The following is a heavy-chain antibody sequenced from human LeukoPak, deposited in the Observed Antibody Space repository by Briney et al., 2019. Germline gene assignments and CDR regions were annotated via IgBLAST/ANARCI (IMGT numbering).Heavy chain of an antibody. CDR3: AQKSTGTFDI. Sequence: GESLKISCAASGVTFSSSAMHWVRQAPGKGLEWVAYIQLVGIKKFYSDSVKGRFTISRDNSKNTLFLQMSSLTTEDTAVYYCAQKSTGTFDIWGQGTMVTVS. CDR2: IQLVGIKK. D-gene: IGHD6-13*01. J-gene: IGHJ3*02. V-gene: IGHV3-30*02. CDR1: GVTFSSSA.